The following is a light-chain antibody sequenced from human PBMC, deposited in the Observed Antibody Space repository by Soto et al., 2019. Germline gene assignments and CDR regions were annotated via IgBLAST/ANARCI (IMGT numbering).Light chain of an antibody. J-gene: IGKJ4*01. Sequence: DMQMTQSPSTLSXXXXXXXXXXXRASQSISSWLAWYQQKPGKAPKLLIYDASSLGSGVPSRFSGSGSGTEFTLTISSLQPDDFATYYCQQYNSYRTFGGGTKVDI. CDR1: QSISSW. CDR3: QQYNSYRT. CDR2: DAS. V-gene: IGKV1-5*01.